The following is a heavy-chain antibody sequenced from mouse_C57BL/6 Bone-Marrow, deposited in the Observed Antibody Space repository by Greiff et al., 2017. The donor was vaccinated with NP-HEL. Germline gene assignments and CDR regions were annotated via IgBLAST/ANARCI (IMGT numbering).Heavy chain of an antibody. CDR1: GFTFSDYG. CDR3: ARENYYAMDY. CDR2: ISSGSSTI. Sequence: EVKVVESGGGLVKPGGSLKLSCAASGFTFSDYGMHWVRQAPEKGLEWVAYISSGSSTIYYAETVKGRFTISRDNAKNTLFLQMTSLRSEDTAMYYCARENYYAMDYWGQGTSVTGSS. V-gene: IGHV5-17*01. J-gene: IGHJ4*01.